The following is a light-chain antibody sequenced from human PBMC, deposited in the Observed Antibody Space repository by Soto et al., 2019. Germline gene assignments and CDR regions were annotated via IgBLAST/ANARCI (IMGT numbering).Light chain of an antibody. J-gene: IGKJ5*01. CDR2: RAS. V-gene: IGKV4-1*01. Sequence: DIVMTQSPDSLAVSLGERATIHCKSSQSVLYTSNNKNCLAWFQKKPGQPPKLLIFRASTREFGVPDRFSGSGSGTDFTLTISSLQPEDVAIYYCQQYYTTPITFGQGTRLEIK. CDR3: QQYYTTPIT. CDR1: QSVLYTSNNKNC.